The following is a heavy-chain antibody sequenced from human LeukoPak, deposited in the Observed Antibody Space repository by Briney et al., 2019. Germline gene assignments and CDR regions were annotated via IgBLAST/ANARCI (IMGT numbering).Heavy chain of an antibody. V-gene: IGHV4-34*01. CDR3: ARGGGYYYYMDV. CDR1: GGSFSGYY. CDR2: INHSGST. J-gene: IGHJ6*03. D-gene: IGHD3-10*01. Sequence: PSETLSLTCAVYGGSFSGYYWSWIRQPPGKGLEWIGEINHSGSTNYNPSPKSRVTISVDTSKNQFSLKLSSVTAADTAVYYCARGGGYYYYMDVWGKGTTVTVSS.